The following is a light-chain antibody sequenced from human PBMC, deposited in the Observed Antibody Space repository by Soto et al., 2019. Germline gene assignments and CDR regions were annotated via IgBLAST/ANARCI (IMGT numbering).Light chain of an antibody. CDR1: SRDVGGYNY. CDR2: DVS. CDR3: SSYTNSGTLYV. V-gene: IGLV2-14*01. J-gene: IGLJ1*01. Sequence: QSALTQPASVSGSPGQSITISCTGTSRDVGGYNYVSWYQQHPGKAPKVMIYDVSNRPSGVSNRFSGSKSGNTASLTISGLQAEDEADYYCSSYTNSGTLYVFGTGTKLTVL.